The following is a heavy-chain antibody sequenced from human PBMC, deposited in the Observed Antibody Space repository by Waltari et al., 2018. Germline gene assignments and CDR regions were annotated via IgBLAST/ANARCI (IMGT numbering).Heavy chain of an antibody. CDR3: ARTSGAAAGKFDY. Sequence: QVQLQESGPGLVKPSETLSLPCTVSGTSISTYYWTWSRQSPGKGLEWIGYISDSGSTSYNPSLKSRVTISGDTSKNHFSLKLSSVTAADTAVYYCARTSGAAAGKFDYWGQGTLVTVSS. CDR1: GTSISTYY. CDR2: ISDSGST. J-gene: IGHJ4*02. D-gene: IGHD6-13*01. V-gene: IGHV4-59*01.